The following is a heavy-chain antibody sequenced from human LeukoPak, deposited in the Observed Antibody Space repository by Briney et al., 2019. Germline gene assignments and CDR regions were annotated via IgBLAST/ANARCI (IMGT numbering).Heavy chain of an antibody. V-gene: IGHV3-23*01. Sequence: GGSLRLSCAASGFTFSSYSMNWVRQAPGKGLEWVSAITGSGGSTYYADSVKDRFTISRDNSKNTLYLQMNSLRAEDTAIYYCAKEKQLVPFFVEHWGQGTLVTVSS. D-gene: IGHD6-6*01. CDR3: AKEKQLVPFFVEH. CDR1: GFTFSSYS. CDR2: ITGSGGST. J-gene: IGHJ1*01.